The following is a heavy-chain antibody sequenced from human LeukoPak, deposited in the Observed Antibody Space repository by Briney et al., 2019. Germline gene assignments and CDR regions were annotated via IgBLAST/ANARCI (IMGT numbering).Heavy chain of an antibody. CDR1: GFTFSSYW. Sequence: GGSLRLSCAASGFTFSSYWMSWVRQAPGKGLEWVANIKQDGSEKYYVDSVKGRFTISRDNAKNSLYLQMNSLRAEDTAVYYCTRDPTLGASRSWYFEHWGQGTLVTVSS. V-gene: IGHV3-7*01. CDR2: IKQDGSEK. D-gene: IGHD6-13*01. CDR3: TRDPTLGASRSWYFEH. J-gene: IGHJ4*02.